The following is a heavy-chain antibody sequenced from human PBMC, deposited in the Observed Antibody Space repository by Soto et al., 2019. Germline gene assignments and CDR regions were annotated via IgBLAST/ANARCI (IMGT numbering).Heavy chain of an antibody. V-gene: IGHV3-21*01. CDR3: ARGPGVDVVGAFDI. D-gene: IGHD2-15*01. J-gene: IGHJ3*02. CDR2: ISSSSSYI. CDR1: GFTFSSYS. Sequence: EVQLVESGGGLVKPGGSLRLSCAASGFTFSSYSMNWVRQAPGKGLEWVSSISSSSSYIYYADSVTGRFTISRDNAKKSLYLQMNSLRAEDTAVYYCARGPGVDVVGAFDIWGQGTMVTVSA.